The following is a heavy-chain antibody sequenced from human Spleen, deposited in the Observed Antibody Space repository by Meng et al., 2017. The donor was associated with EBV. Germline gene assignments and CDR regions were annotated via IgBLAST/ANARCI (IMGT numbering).Heavy chain of an antibody. CDR1: GFSIRTSGVR. Sequence: PAPLNPTPTLTLPSIFSGFSIRTSGVRGGWIRQPPGKALEWLALIYWDDDKHYSPSLKSRLTTTKDTSKNQVVLTMTNMDPVDTATYYCAHAPLYYYASGSPSPFDYWGQGTLVTVSS. J-gene: IGHJ4*02. CDR3: AHAPLYYYASGSPSPFDY. V-gene: IGHV2-5*02. CDR2: IYWDDDK. D-gene: IGHD3-10*01.